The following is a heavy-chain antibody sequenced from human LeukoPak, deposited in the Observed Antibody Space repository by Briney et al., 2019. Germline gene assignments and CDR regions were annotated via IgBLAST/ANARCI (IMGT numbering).Heavy chain of an antibody. CDR2: IYYSGST. V-gene: IGHV4-61*01. Sequence: SETLSLTCTVSGGSVSSGSYYWSWIRQPPGKGLEWIGYIYYSGSTNYNPSLKSRVTISVDTSKNQFSLKLSSVTAADTAVYYCARNAYYYYGMDVWGQGTTVTVSS. J-gene: IGHJ6*02. CDR3: ARNAYYYYGMDV. D-gene: IGHD2-8*01. CDR1: GGSVSSGSYY.